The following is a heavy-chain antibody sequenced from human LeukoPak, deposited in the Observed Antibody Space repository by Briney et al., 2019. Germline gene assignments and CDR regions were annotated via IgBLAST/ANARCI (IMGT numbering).Heavy chain of an antibody. J-gene: IGHJ5*02. Sequence: PSETLSLTCTVSGGSISSYYWSWIRQPPGKGLEWIGYIYYSGSTNYNPSLKSRVTISVDTSKNQFSLKLSSVTAADTAVYYCASSAAAAYNWFDPWGQGTLVTASS. CDR1: GGSISSYY. V-gene: IGHV4-59*01. CDR3: ASSAAAAYNWFDP. CDR2: IYYSGST. D-gene: IGHD6-13*01.